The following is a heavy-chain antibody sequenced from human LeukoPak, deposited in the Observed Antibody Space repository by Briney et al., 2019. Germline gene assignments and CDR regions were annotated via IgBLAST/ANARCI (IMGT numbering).Heavy chain of an antibody. J-gene: IGHJ4*02. CDR2: ISGSGGST. CDR3: AKPPHSVGGYFDWLFNYFDY. D-gene: IGHD3-9*01. Sequence: PGGSLRLSCAASGFTFSSYAMSWVRQAPGKGLEWVSAISGSGGSTYYADSVKGRFTISRDNSKNTLYLQMNSLRAEDTAVYYCAKPPHSVGGYFDWLFNYFDYWGQGTLVTVSS. CDR1: GFTFSSYA. V-gene: IGHV3-23*01.